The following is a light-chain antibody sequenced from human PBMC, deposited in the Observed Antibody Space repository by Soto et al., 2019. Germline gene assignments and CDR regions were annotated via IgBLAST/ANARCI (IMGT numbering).Light chain of an antibody. Sequence: DIPMTQSPSSLSASVGDSVTITCRASQDISSSLNWYQQKPGKAPKLLIYAASTLHSGVPSRFSGSESGTDFTLTISSLQPEDFATYYCQQSYSTLFTFGPGTKVDFK. J-gene: IGKJ3*01. CDR2: AAS. CDR1: QDISSS. CDR3: QQSYSTLFT. V-gene: IGKV1-39*01.